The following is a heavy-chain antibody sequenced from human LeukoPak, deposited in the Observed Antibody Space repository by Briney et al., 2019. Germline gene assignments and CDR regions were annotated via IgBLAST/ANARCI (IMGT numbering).Heavy chain of an antibody. D-gene: IGHD3-10*02. V-gene: IGHV3-48*03. CDR3: AELSITMIGGV. CDR2: ISSSGSTI. J-gene: IGHJ6*04. Sequence: GGSLRLSCAASGFTFSSYEMNWVRQAPGKGLEWVSYISSSGSTIYYADSAKGRFTISRDNAKNSLYLQMNSLRAEDTAVYYCAELSITMIGGVWGKGPTVTISS. CDR1: GFTFSSYE.